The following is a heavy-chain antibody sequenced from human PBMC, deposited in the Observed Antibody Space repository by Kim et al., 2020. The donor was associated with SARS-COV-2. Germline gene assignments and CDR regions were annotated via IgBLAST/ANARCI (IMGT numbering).Heavy chain of an antibody. J-gene: IGHJ4*02. CDR3: AGKRNSGDYYY. Sequence: GGSLRLSCAASGFSFSTHVMSWVRQAPGKGLEWVSGISASGTGTYYADSVKGRFTISRDNSKNILYLQMNSLRVEDTALYYCAGKRNSGDYYYCGQGTLVTVSS. V-gene: IGHV3-23*01. D-gene: IGHD4-17*01. CDR2: ISASGTGT. CDR1: GFSFSTHV.